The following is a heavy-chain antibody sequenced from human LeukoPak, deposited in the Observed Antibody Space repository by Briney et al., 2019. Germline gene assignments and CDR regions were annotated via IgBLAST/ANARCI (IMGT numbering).Heavy chain of an antibody. CDR3: ATIKRGSIYGYFDF. CDR2: MYDSEST. Sequence: SETLSLTCTVSGVSISSHYWSWIRQPPGKGLEWIAYMYDSESTKDNPSLKSRITLSADTSKNQFSLRLSSVTAADTAVYYCATIKRGSIYGYFDFWGQGILVTVSS. J-gene: IGHJ4*02. D-gene: IGHD5-18*01. V-gene: IGHV4-59*11. CDR1: GVSISSHY.